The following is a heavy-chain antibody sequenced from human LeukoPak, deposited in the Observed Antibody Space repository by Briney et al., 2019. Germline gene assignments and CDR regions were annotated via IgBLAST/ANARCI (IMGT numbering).Heavy chain of an antibody. CDR1: GFTFDDYG. V-gene: IGHV3-20*01. D-gene: IGHD3-22*01. J-gene: IGHJ4*02. CDR2: INWNGGTT. CDR3: ARGHSSGYLYYFDY. Sequence: GGSLRLSCAASGFTFDDYGMSWVRQAPGKGLEWVCGINWNGGTTGYADSVKGRFTISRDNAKTSLYLQMNSLRAEDTALYHCARGHSSGYLYYFDYWGQGTLVTVSS.